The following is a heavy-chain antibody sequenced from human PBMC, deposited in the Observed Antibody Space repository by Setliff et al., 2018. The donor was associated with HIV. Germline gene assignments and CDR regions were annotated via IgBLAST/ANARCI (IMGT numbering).Heavy chain of an antibody. CDR2: INHSGST. V-gene: IGHV4-34*01. CDR1: GGSFSGNY. D-gene: IGHD2-15*01. J-gene: IGHJ6*03. Sequence: TSETLSLTCAVYGGSFSGNYWSWIRQPPGKGLEWIGEINHSGSTNYNPSLKSRVIISVDLSKNQFSLKLSSVTAADTAVYYCARGPGGWQRDYYYYMDVWGKGTTVTVSS. CDR3: ARGPGGWQRDYYYYMDV.